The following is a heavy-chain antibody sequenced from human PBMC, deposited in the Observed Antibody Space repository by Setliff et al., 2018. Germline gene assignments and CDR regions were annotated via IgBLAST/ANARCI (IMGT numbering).Heavy chain of an antibody. Sequence: QSGGSLRLSCSASGFTFSRYAMHWVRQAPRKGLESVSAISSTGIPIYYADSVKARFTISRDDAQNTLYLQMSSLRTDDTAVYYCVKDPSVYGADSGSIWGHGTMVTVSS. CDR1: GFTFSRYA. CDR3: VKDPSVYGADSGSI. J-gene: IGHJ3*02. CDR2: ISSTGIPI. D-gene: IGHD2-21*02. V-gene: IGHV3-64D*09.